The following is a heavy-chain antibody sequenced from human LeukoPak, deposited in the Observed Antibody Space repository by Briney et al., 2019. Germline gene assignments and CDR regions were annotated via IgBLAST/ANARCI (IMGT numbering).Heavy chain of an antibody. D-gene: IGHD3-10*01. CDR2: INAGNGNT. J-gene: IGHJ4*02. CDR3: ARDEWFGESHFDY. V-gene: IGHV1-3*01. Sequence: ASVKVSCKASGYTFTSYAMHWVRQAPGQRLEWMGWINAGNGNTKYSQKFQGRVTVTRGTSASTADMEVSSLRSEDTAVYYCARDEWFGESHFDYWGQGTLVSVSS. CDR1: GYTFTSYA.